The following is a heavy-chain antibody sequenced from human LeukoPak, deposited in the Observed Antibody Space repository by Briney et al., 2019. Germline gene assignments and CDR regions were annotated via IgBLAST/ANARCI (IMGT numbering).Heavy chain of an antibody. Sequence: PSETLSLTCTVSGGSINNYYWSWIRQPAGKGLEWIGRIYPSGSTNDNPALKSRVTMSVDTSENQFSLKLTSVSAADTAVYYCAREEITAAGRSLDYWGQGTLVTVSS. J-gene: IGHJ4*02. CDR3: AREEITAAGRSLDY. CDR1: GGSINNYY. D-gene: IGHD6-13*01. CDR2: IYPSGST. V-gene: IGHV4-4*07.